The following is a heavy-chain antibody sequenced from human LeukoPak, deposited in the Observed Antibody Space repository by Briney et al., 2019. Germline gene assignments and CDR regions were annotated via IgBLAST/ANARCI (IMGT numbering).Heavy chain of an antibody. Sequence: GGSLSLSCAASGFTFSSYAMSWVRQAPGKGLEWVSAISGSGGSTYYADSVKGRFTISRDNSKNTLYLQMNSLRAEDTAVYYCANLVVIFAGYFQHWGQGTLVTVSS. J-gene: IGHJ1*01. V-gene: IGHV3-23*01. CDR1: GFTFSSYA. CDR3: ANLVVIFAGYFQH. D-gene: IGHD2-15*01. CDR2: ISGSGGST.